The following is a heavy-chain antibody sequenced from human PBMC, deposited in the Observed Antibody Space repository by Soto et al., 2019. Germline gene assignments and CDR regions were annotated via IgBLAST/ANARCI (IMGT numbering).Heavy chain of an antibody. CDR2: ISGSGGST. J-gene: IGHJ4*02. V-gene: IGHV3-23*01. CDR3: AKGRGRFTMIVATPFDY. Sequence: GGSLRLSCAASGFTFSSYAMSWVRQAPGKGLEWVSAISGSGGSTYYADSVKGRFTISRDNSKNTLYLQMNSLRAEDTAVYYCAKGRGRFTMIVATPFDYWGQGTLVTVSS. CDR1: GFTFSSYA. D-gene: IGHD3-22*01.